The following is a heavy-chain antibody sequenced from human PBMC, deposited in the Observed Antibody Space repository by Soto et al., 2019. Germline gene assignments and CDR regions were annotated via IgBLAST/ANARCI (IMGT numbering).Heavy chain of an antibody. V-gene: IGHV3-23*01. J-gene: IGHJ4*02. CDR2: ISGSGGST. CDR1: GFTFSSYA. CDR3: ARDLPPIVVVPAAIFAAAGDY. Sequence: GGSLRLSCAASGFTFSSYAMSWVRQAPGKGLEWVSAISGSGGSTYYADSVKGRFTISRDNSKNTLYLQMNSLRAADTAVYYCARDLPPIVVVPAAIFAAAGDYWGQGTLVTVSS. D-gene: IGHD2-2*01.